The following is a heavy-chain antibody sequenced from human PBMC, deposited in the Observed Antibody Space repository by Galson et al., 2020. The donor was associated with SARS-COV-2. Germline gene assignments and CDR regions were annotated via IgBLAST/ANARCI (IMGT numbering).Heavy chain of an antibody. Sequence: GGSLRLSCAASGFTFSSSNMNWVRQDPGKGLEWISYISSRGRSIYYADSVTGRFSISRDNAKNSLYLQMTSLRDEDTAVCYCARDWGSQWLDYFFDYWGQGNLVTVSS. J-gene: IGHJ4*01. D-gene: IGHD6-19*01. CDR2: ISSRGRSI. CDR3: ARDWGSQWLDYFFDY. V-gene: IGHV3-48*02. CDR1: GFTFSSSN.